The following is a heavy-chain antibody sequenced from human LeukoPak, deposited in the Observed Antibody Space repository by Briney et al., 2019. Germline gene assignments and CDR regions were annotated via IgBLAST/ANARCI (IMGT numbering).Heavy chain of an antibody. CDR3: AGGGITMAYYGMDV. CDR2: INHSGTT. V-gene: IGHV4-34*01. J-gene: IGHJ6*04. CDR1: GGSISGYY. Sequence: SETLSLTCAVYGGSISGYYWTWIRQPPGKGLEWIGEINHSGTTNYNPSLKSRVTISVDTSKNQFSLKLRSVTAADTAVYYCAGGGITMAYYGMDVWGRGTPVTVSS. D-gene: IGHD3-10*01.